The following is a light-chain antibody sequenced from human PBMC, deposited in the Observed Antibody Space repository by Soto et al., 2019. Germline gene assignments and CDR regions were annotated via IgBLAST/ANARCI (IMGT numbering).Light chain of an antibody. CDR1: SSDVGGYNH. V-gene: IGLV2-8*01. CDR2: EVS. CDR3: SSYAGSNNFVV. Sequence: QSALTQPPSASGSPGQSVAISCTGTSSDVGGYNHVSWYQQQPGKAPKLMIYEVSKRPSGVPDRFSGSKSGNTASLTVSGLQAEDEADYYCSSYAGSNNFVVFGGGTKLTVL. J-gene: IGLJ2*01.